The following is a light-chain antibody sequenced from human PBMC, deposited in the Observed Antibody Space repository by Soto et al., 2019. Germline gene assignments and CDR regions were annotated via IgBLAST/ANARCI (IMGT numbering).Light chain of an antibody. Sequence: QSALTQPPSASGSPGQSVTISCTGTSSDVGGYNYVSWYQQHPGKAPKLMIYEVSKRPSGVPDRFSGFKSGNTASLTVSGLQAEDEAAYYCSSYAGSNNLGVFGGGTKLTVL. CDR2: EVS. CDR1: SSDVGGYNY. J-gene: IGLJ2*01. V-gene: IGLV2-8*01. CDR3: SSYAGSNNLGV.